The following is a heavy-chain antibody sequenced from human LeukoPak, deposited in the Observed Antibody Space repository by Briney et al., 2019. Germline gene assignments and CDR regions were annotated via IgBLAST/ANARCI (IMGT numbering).Heavy chain of an antibody. D-gene: IGHD3-22*01. Sequence: ASVKVSCKASGYTFTSYGISWVRQAPGQGLEWMGWISAYNGNTNYAQKLQGRVTMTTDTSTSTAYMELRSLRSDDTAVYYCARVPGSSGYYYYYYYMDVWGKGTTVTVSS. V-gene: IGHV1-18*01. CDR2: ISAYNGNT. CDR3: ARVPGSSGYYYYYYYMDV. CDR1: GYTFTSYG. J-gene: IGHJ6*03.